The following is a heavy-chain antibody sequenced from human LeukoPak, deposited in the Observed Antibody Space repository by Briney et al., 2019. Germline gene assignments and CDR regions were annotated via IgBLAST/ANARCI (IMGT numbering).Heavy chain of an antibody. CDR2: IKQDGSER. V-gene: IGHV3-7*01. CDR1: GITLSNYG. J-gene: IGHJ2*01. CDR3: ARDSSTPWYFDL. D-gene: IGHD2-15*01. Sequence: GGSLRLSCAVSGITLSNYGMSWVRQAPGKGLEWVANIKQDGSERYYVDSVKGRFTISRDNARNSLYLQMNSLRAGDTAVYYCARDSSTPWYFDLWGRGTLVTVSS.